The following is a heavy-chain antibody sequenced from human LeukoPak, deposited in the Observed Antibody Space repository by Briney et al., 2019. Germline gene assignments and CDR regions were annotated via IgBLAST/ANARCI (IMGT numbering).Heavy chain of an antibody. V-gene: IGHV3-48*03. J-gene: IGHJ4*02. D-gene: IGHD6-6*01. CDR1: GFIFSSYE. Sequence: TGGSLRFSCAASGFIFSSYEMNWVRQAPGKGLEWVFCVSRGGSGIYYADSVKGRYTISRDNARNSLYLQMDSLRAEDTAVYYCAREGSSSSFDHWGQGTLVTVSS. CDR3: AREGSSSSFDH. CDR2: VSRGGSGI.